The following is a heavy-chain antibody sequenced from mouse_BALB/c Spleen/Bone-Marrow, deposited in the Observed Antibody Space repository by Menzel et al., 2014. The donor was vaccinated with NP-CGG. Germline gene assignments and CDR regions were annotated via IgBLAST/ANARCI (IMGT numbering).Heavy chain of an antibody. J-gene: IGHJ4*01. D-gene: IGHD2-10*01. V-gene: IGHV1-80*01. CDR1: GYAFSSYW. CDR2: IYPGDGDT. Sequence: VQLQQSGAELARPGSSVKISCKASGYAFSSYWMNWVKQRPGQGLEWIGQIYPGDGDTNYNGKFKGKATLTADKSSSTAYMQLNSLTSEDSAVYFCKRSRAYYGNYGAMDYWGQGTSVTVSS. CDR3: KRSRAYYGNYGAMDY.